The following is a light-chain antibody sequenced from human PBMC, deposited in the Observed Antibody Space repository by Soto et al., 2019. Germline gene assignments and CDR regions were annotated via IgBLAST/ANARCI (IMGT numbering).Light chain of an antibody. Sequence: QSVLTQPPSVSGTPGQRVTISCSGSSSNIGSNTVNWYQQLPGTAPKLLIYSNSRRPSGVPDRFSGSKSGTSASLAISGLQSEDEADYFCSAWDDSLNGYVFGTGTKVTVL. CDR2: SNS. CDR1: SSNIGSNT. J-gene: IGLJ1*01. V-gene: IGLV1-44*01. CDR3: SAWDDSLNGYV.